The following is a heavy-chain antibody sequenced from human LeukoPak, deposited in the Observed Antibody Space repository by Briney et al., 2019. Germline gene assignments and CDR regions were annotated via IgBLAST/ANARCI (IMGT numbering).Heavy chain of an antibody. Sequence: GGSLRLSCAPSGFIFDDFALHWVRPAAGRGRAWVSGISWNSGRIRYADSVKGRFTISRDNAKNSMYLQMTILRTEDTGLYSCGQGVASGSNWSYDAFDIWGQGTMVIVSS. CDR2: ISWNSGRI. J-gene: IGHJ3*02. D-gene: IGHD6-13*01. CDR1: GFIFDDFA. CDR3: GQGVASGSNWSYDAFDI. V-gene: IGHV3-9*01.